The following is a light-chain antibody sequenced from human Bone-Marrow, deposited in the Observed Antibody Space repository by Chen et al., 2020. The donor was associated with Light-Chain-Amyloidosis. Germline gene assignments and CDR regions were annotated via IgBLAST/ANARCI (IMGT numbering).Light chain of an antibody. CDR1: NSDVGRNNL. CDR3: CSYAGGSTNV. CDR2: EGS. V-gene: IGLV2-23*01. J-gene: IGLJ1*01. Sequence: QSALTQPASVSGSPGQSITISCTGTNSDVGRNNLVSWYQHHPGKAPKVTIYEGSKRPSGVSIRSPGSKPGTTASLTFSGLQPGDEADYYCCSYAGGSTNVLGTGTKVTAL.